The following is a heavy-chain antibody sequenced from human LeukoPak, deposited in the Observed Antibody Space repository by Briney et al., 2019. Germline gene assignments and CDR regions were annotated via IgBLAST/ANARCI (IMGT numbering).Heavy chain of an antibody. Sequence: SETLCLTCAVYGGSFSGYYWSWICQPPGKGLEWILGINHSVGTNYNASLMSRGTISLDTSKKQFPLKLSSVTAAHTAVYYCARGLGYSGYDFDYWGQGTLVTVSS. CDR3: ARGLGYSGYDFDY. CDR1: GGSFSGYY. V-gene: IGHV4-34*01. D-gene: IGHD5-12*01. J-gene: IGHJ4*02. CDR2: INHSVGT.